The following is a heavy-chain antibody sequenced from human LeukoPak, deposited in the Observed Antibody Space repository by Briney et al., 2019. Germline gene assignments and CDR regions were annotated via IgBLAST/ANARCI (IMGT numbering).Heavy chain of an antibody. V-gene: IGHV1-69*05. D-gene: IGHD3-10*01. Sequence: SVKVSCKASGGTFSSYAISWVRQAPGQGLEWMGGIIPIFGTANYAQKFQGRVTMTRDTSISTAYMELSRLRSDDTAVYYCARDGSGSCWRRFYYYYYMDVWGKGTTVTVSS. J-gene: IGHJ6*03. CDR1: GGTFSSYA. CDR2: IIPIFGTA. CDR3: ARDGSGSCWRRFYYYYYMDV.